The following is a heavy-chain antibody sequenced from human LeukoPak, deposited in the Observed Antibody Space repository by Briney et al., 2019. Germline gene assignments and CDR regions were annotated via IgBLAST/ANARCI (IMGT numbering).Heavy chain of an antibody. CDR1: DYTFISYD. J-gene: IGHJ4*02. Sequence: ASVKVSCKASDYTFISYDMNWVRQAPGQGLEWMGWISGYNGNTKYTQKVQGRVTMTTDTSTSTAYMELRSLRSDDTAVYYCASFIAVAGPGLGSYWGQGTLVTVSS. CDR3: ASFIAVAGPGLGSY. V-gene: IGHV1-18*01. D-gene: IGHD6-19*01. CDR2: ISGYNGNT.